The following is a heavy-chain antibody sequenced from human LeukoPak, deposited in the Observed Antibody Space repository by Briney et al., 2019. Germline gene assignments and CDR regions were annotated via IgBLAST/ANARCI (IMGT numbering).Heavy chain of an antibody. D-gene: IGHD2-15*01. Sequence: GGSLRLSCAASGFTFSGTWMSWVRQAPGKGLEWVANIKQDGSKKYYVDSVKGRFTISRDNAKNSLYLQMNNLRAEDAAIYYCARDTPLGCFDYWGQGTLVTVSS. V-gene: IGHV3-7*01. J-gene: IGHJ4*02. CDR1: GFTFSGTW. CDR2: IKQDGSKK. CDR3: ARDTPLGCFDY.